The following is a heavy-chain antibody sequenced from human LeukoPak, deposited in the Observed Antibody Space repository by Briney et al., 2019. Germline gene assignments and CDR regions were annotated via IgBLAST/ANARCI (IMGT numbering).Heavy chain of an antibody. D-gene: IGHD5-18*01. V-gene: IGHV1-2*02. CDR1: GYTFTDYY. CDR3: ARGGAYTYGYY. Sequence: APVKVSCKASGYTFTDYYIHWVRQAPGQGLEWMGWISPNSGGTNYAQKSQGRVTMTRDTSISTAYMELSSLRSDDTAVYYCARGGAYTYGYYWGQGTLVTVSS. J-gene: IGHJ4*02. CDR2: ISPNSGGT.